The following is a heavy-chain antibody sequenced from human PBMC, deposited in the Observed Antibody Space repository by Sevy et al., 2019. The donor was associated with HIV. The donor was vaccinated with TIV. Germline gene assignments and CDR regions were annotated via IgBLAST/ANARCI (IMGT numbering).Heavy chain of an antibody. D-gene: IGHD6-13*01. Sequence: SETLSLTCAVYGGSFSGYYWSWIRQPPGKGLEWSGEINHSGSTNYNPSLKSRVTISVDTSKNQFSLKLSSVTAADTAMYYCARDSKGMVAAGTYYYYGMDVWGQGTTVTVSS. V-gene: IGHV4-34*01. J-gene: IGHJ6*02. CDR1: GGSFSGYY. CDR2: INHSGST. CDR3: ARDSKGMVAAGTYYYYGMDV.